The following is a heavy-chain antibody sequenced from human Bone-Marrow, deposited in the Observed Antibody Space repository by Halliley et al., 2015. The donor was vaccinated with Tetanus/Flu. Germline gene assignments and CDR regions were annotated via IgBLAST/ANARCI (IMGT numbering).Heavy chain of an antibody. Sequence: SLRLSCAASGFTFSSYAMSWVRQAPGKGLEWVSVITDSGGSTYYADSVKGRFTISRDNSKNTLYLQMKSLRPEDTAVYYCARPSADLGSCSSISCYGADALDIWGQGAMVTVSS. CDR2: ITDSGGST. CDR3: ARPSADLGSCSSISCYGADALDI. CDR1: GFTFSSYA. V-gene: IGHV3-23*01. J-gene: IGHJ3*02. D-gene: IGHD2-2*01.